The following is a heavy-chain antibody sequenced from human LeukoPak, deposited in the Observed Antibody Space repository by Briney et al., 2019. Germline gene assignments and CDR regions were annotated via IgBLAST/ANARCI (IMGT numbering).Heavy chain of an antibody. J-gene: IGHJ5*02. CDR1: GGSISSSSDY. Sequence: SETLSLTCRVSGGSISSSSDYWGWVRQPPGKGLEWIGSIYHSETTYYNPSLKSRVIISVDTSKNQFSLKLNSVTAADTAVYYCGRPNPDSSGYYGSFDPWGQGILVTVSS. CDR3: GRPNPDSSGYYGSFDP. V-gene: IGHV4-39*01. D-gene: IGHD3-22*01. CDR2: IYHSETT.